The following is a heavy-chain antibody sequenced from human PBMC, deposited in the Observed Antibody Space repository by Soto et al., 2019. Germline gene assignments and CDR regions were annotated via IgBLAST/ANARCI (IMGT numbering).Heavy chain of an antibody. V-gene: IGHV1-69*04. CDR2: IIPILGIA. CDR3: ARDKPLYGSGSYPFDP. J-gene: IGHJ5*02. Sequence: VASVKVSCKASGGTFSSYTISWVRQAPGQGLEWMGRIIPILGIANYAQKFQGRVTITADKSTSTAYMELSSLRSEDTAVYYCARDKPLYGSGSYPFDPWGQGTLVTVSS. D-gene: IGHD3-10*01. CDR1: GGTFSSYT.